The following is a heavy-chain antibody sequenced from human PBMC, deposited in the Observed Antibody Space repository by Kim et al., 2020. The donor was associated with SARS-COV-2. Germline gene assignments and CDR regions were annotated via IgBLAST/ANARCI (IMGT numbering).Heavy chain of an antibody. V-gene: IGHV4-34*01. CDR1: GGSFSGYY. CDR3: ARGRRSGSYRGGAFDI. Sequence: SETLSLTCAVYGGSFSGYYWSWIRQPPGKGLEWIGEINHSGSTNYNPSLKSRVTISVDTSKNQFSLKLSSVTAADTAVYYCARGRRSGSYRGGAFDIWGQGTMVTVSS. CDR2: INHSGST. J-gene: IGHJ3*02. D-gene: IGHD1-26*01.